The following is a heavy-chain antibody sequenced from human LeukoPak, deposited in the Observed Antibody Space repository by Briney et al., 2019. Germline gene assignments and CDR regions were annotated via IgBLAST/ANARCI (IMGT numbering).Heavy chain of an antibody. V-gene: IGHV1-69*05. CDR1: GGTFSSYA. D-gene: IGHD6-6*01. CDR2: IIPIFGTA. Sequence: SVKVSCKASGGTFSSYAISWVRQAPGQGLEWMGGIIPIFGTANYAQKFQGRVTITTDESTSTAYMELSSLRSEDTAVYYCAKSSIAARPVLGAFDIWGQGTMVTVSS. CDR3: AKSSIAARPVLGAFDI. J-gene: IGHJ3*02.